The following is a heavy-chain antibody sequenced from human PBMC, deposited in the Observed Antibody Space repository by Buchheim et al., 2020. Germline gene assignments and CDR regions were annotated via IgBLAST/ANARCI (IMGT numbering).Heavy chain of an antibody. V-gene: IGHV3-30*09. CDR3: AREDHGEYDGFDV. CDR2: IWSDGSIE. CDR1: GFTFRNYV. J-gene: IGHJ3*01. D-gene: IGHD4-17*01. Sequence: QVQLVESGGGVVQPGGSLRLSCAASGFTFRNYVMHWVRQAPGKGLEWVALIWSDGSIELYADSVKGRFAISRDNFKNTLYLQMNSLRAEDTALYHCAREDHGEYDGFDVWGQGT.